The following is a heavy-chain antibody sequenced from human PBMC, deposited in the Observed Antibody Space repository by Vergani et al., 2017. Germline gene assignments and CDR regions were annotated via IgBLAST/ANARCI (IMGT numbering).Heavy chain of an antibody. CDR1: EYSFGNYC. CDR3: ARHTTYTDS. J-gene: IGHJ4*02. Sequence: EVELVQSGPEMRKPGESLKISCKGSEYSFGNYCIVWVRQMPGKGLEWMGIIYPADSDTRYSPSFQGQVPITADNSISTAFLQWDSLKASDTALYYCARHTTYTDSWGQGTLVTVSS. D-gene: IGHD1-1*01. CDR2: IYPADSDT. V-gene: IGHV5-51*01.